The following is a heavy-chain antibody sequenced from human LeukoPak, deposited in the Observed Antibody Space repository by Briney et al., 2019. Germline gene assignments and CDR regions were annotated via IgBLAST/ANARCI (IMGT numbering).Heavy chain of an antibody. CDR3: ARWTVVPDY. CDR2: INSDGSST. V-gene: IGHV3-74*01. D-gene: IGHD6-6*01. CDR1: GFTFSSYS. Sequence: GGSLRLSCAASGFTFSSYSMNWVRQAPGKGLVWVSHINSDGSSTSYADSVKGRFTISRDNAKNTLYLQMNSLRAEDTAVYYCARWTVVPDYWGQGTLVTVSS. J-gene: IGHJ4*02.